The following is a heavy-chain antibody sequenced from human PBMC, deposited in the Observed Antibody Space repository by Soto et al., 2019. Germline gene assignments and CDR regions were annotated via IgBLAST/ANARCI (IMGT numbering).Heavy chain of an antibody. CDR3: ARDLGYRYGKNYFDY. CDR1: GGTFSSYA. Sequence: SVKVSCKASGGTFSSYAISWVRQAPGQGLEWMGGIIPIFGTANYAQKFQGRVTITADESTSTAYMELSSLRSEDTAVYYCARDLGYRYGKNYFDYWGQGTLVTVSS. V-gene: IGHV1-69*13. D-gene: IGHD5-18*01. J-gene: IGHJ4*02. CDR2: IIPIFGTA.